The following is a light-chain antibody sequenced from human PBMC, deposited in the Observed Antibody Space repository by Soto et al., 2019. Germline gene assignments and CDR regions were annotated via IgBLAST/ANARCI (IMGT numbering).Light chain of an antibody. J-gene: IGLJ1*01. CDR1: SSDVGGYDY. CDR3: ISYASINTYV. V-gene: IGLV2-14*01. CDR2: DVT. Sequence: QSALTQPASVSGSPGQSITISCTGTSSDVGGYDYVSWYQQHPGKAPKLMIYDVTNRPSGVSNRFSGSKSGNTASLTISGLQAEDEADYYCISYASINTYVFRTGTKLTVL.